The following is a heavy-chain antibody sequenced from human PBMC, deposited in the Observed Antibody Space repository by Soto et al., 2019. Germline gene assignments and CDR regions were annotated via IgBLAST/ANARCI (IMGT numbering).Heavy chain of an antibody. V-gene: IGHV4-4*02. CDR1: GGSISSSSSNY. D-gene: IGHD1-26*01. Sequence: QVQLQESGPGLVKPSGTLSLTCAVSGGSISSSSSNYWSWVRQPPGKGLEWIGDIYESGSTNYNPSLTSRVTLSMDKSKNPFSLKVTSVTAADTAVYYCAREVAGSHWYFDLWGRGTLVTVSS. J-gene: IGHJ2*01. CDR3: AREVAGSHWYFDL. CDR2: IYESGST.